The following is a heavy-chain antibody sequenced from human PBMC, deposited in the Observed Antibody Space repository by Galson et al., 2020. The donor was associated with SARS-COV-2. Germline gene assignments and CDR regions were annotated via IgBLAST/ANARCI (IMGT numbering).Heavy chain of an antibody. D-gene: IGHD6-13*01. CDR3: AKSHSSSWYHFDF. Sequence: XXLESRVTMSVDTSKNQFSLKLSSVTAADSAVYYCAKSHSSSWYHFDFWGPGTLVTVSS. V-gene: IGHV4-39*01. J-gene: IGHJ4*02.